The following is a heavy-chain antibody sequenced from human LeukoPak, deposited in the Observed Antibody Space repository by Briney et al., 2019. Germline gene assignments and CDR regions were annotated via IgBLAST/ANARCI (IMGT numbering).Heavy chain of an antibody. D-gene: IGHD1-26*01. J-gene: IGHJ4*02. CDR1: GFIVTSNY. Sequence: GGSLRLSCEASGFIVTSNYMSWVRQAPGRALEWVSVMYISGTTYYADSVKGRFTISRDSSKNTVFLQMDNLRAEDTAVYYCARNPGGNYYAYWGQGALVTVAS. V-gene: IGHV3-53*01. CDR3: ARNPGGNYYAY. CDR2: MYISGTT.